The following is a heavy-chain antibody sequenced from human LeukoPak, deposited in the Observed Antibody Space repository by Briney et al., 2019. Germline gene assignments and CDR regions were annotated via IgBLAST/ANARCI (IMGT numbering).Heavy chain of an antibody. CDR1: GGSISSSSYY. J-gene: IGHJ4*02. CDR2: IYYSGST. V-gene: IGHV4-39*01. CDR3: ARLFLYYDSRPLDY. Sequence: PSETLSLTCTVSGGSISSSSYYWGWIRQPPGKGLEWIGSIYYSGSTHYNPSLKSRVTISVDTSKNHFSLKLTSVTASDTAMFYCARLFLYYDSRPLDYWGQGTLVTVSS. D-gene: IGHD3-22*01.